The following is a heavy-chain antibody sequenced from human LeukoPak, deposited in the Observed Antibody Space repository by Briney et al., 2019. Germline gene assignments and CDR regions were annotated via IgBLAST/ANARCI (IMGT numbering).Heavy chain of an antibody. D-gene: IGHD3-16*02. Sequence: EASVKVSCKASGYTFTGYYMHWVRQAPGQGLEWMGRINPNSGGTNYAQKFQGRVTMTRDTSISTAYMELSRLRSDDTAVYYCATHFMITFGGVIVNDYWGQGTLVTVSS. J-gene: IGHJ4*02. V-gene: IGHV1-2*06. CDR1: GYTFTGYY. CDR2: INPNSGGT. CDR3: ATHFMITFGGVIVNDY.